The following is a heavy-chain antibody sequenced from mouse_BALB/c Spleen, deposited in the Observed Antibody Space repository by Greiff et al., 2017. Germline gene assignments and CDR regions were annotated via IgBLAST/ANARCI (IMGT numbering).Heavy chain of an antibody. V-gene: IGHV3-2*02. CDR2: ISYSGST. J-gene: IGHJ3*01. D-gene: IGHD3-2*01. CDR1: GYSITSDYA. Sequence: EVKLVESGPGLVKPSQSLSLTCTVTGYSITSDYAWNWIRQFPGNKLEWMGYISYSGSTSYNPSLKSRISITRDTSKNQFFLQLNSVTTEDTATYYCARSDSSGYPWFAYWGQGTLVTVSA. CDR3: ARSDSSGYPWFAY.